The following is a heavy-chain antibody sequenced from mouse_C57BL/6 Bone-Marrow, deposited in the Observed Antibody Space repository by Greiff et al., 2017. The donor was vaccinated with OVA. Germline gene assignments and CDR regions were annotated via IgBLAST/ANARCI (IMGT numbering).Heavy chain of an antibody. CDR2: INPNNGGT. D-gene: IGHD1-1*01. CDR1: GYTFTDYN. CDR3: ASRGGYYYGSSLDY. V-gene: IGHV1-22*01. J-gene: IGHJ2*01. Sequence: VQLKESGPELVKPGASVKLSCKASGYTFTDYNMHWVKQSHGKSLEWIGYINPNNGGTSYNQKFKGKATLTVNKSSSTAYMELRSLTSEDSAVYYCASRGGYYYGSSLDYWGQGTTLTVSS.